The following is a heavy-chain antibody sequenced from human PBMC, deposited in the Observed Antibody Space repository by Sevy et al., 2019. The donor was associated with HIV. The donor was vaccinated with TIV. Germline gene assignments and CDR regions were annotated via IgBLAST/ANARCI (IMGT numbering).Heavy chain of an antibody. J-gene: IGHJ4*02. Sequence: GGSLRLSCAASAFTFSSYSMNWVRQAPGKGLEWVSYISSTSTIYYADSVKGRFTISRDNAKNSLYLQMNSLRAEDTAVYYCARLSGYSSSWSYFDYWGQGTLVTVSS. V-gene: IGHV3-48*01. D-gene: IGHD6-13*01. CDR3: ARLSGYSSSWSYFDY. CDR2: ISSTSTI. CDR1: AFTFSSYS.